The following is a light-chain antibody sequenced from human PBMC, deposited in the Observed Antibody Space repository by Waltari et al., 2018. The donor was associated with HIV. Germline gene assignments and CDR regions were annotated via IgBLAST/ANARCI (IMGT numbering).Light chain of an antibody. CDR1: ASDIGRYNY. Sequence: QSALSQPASVSASPGQSVAISCSGSASDIGRYNYVSWYQQHPDNTPRLILFDVNNRPSGISDRFSGSKSGTTASLTISTVETDDEADYYCASYTVNSTGVFGSGTKLTVL. CDR2: DVN. CDR3: ASYTVNSTGV. J-gene: IGLJ1*01. V-gene: IGLV2-14*03.